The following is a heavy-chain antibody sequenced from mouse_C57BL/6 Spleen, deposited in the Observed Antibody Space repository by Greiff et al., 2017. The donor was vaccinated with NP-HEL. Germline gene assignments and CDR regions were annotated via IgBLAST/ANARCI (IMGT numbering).Heavy chain of an antibody. Sequence: EVMLVESEGGLVQPGSSMKLSCTASGFTFSDYYMAWVRQVPEKGLEWVANINYDGSSTYYLDSLKSRFIISRDNAKNILYLQMSSLKSEDTATYYCARDLFCYFDYWGQGTTLTVSS. V-gene: IGHV5-16*01. CDR2: INYDGSST. CDR1: GFTFSDYY. J-gene: IGHJ2*01. CDR3: ARDLFCYFDY.